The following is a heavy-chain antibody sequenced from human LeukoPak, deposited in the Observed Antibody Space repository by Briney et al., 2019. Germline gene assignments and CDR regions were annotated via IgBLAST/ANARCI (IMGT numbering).Heavy chain of an antibody. CDR3: ARDLSGISSATDAFDI. Sequence: ASVKVSCKTSGYTFTAYYIHWVRQAPGQGLEWMGRINPNSGGTNYAQMFQGRVTMTRDTSISTAYMELSRLRSDDTAVYFCARDLSGISSATDAFDIWGQGTMVTVSS. J-gene: IGHJ3*02. CDR2: INPNSGGT. V-gene: IGHV1-2*06. CDR1: GYTFTAYY. D-gene: IGHD1-14*01.